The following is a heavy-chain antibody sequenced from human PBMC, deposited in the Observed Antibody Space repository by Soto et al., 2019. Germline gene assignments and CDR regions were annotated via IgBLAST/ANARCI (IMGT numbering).Heavy chain of an antibody. J-gene: IGHJ6*02. CDR1: GYSFTSYW. D-gene: IGHD6-19*01. CDR3: ARPRIAVAGEYYYYYGMDV. V-gene: IGHV5-51*01. CDR2: IYPGDSDT. Sequence: PGESLKISCKGSGYSFTSYWIGWVRQVPGKGLEWMGIIYPGDSDTRYSPSFQGQVTISADKSISTAYLQWSSLKASDTAMYYCARPRIAVAGEYYYYYGMDVWGQGTTVTVSS.